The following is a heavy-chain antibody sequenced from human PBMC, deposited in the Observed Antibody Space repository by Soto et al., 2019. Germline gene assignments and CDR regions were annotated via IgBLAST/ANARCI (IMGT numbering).Heavy chain of an antibody. D-gene: IGHD6-19*01. CDR2: ISGSGGST. CDR1: GFTFSSYA. J-gene: IGHJ2*01. Sequence: EVPLLESGGGLVQPGGSLRLSCAASGFTFSSYAMSWVRQAPGKGLEWVSAISGSGGSTYYADSVKGRFTISRDNSKNTLYLQMNSLRAEDTAVYYCAKDRGQWLTPDWYFDLWGRGTLVTVSS. V-gene: IGHV3-23*01. CDR3: AKDRGQWLTPDWYFDL.